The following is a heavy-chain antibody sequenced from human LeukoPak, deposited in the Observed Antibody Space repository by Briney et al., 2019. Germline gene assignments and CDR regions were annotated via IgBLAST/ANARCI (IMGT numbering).Heavy chain of an antibody. Sequence: GGSLRLSCAASGFTFGSYEMNWVRQAPGKGLEWVSYISSSGSTIYYADSVKGRFTISRDNAKNSLYLQMNSLRAEDTAVYYCARAATIFDLNWFDPWGQGTLVTVSS. CDR3: ARAATIFDLNWFDP. CDR1: GFTFGSYE. CDR2: ISSSGSTI. D-gene: IGHD3-3*01. J-gene: IGHJ5*02. V-gene: IGHV3-48*03.